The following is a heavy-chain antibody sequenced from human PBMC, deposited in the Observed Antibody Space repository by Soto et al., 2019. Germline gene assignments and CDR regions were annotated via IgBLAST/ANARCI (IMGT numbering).Heavy chain of an antibody. V-gene: IGHV1-8*01. CDR3: ARERSAAGTGWFDP. CDR2: MNPNSGNT. J-gene: IGHJ5*02. CDR1: GYTFTSYD. Sequence: QVQLVQSGDEVKKPGASVKVSCKASGYTFTSYDINWVRQATGQGLEWMGWMNPNSGNTGYAQKFQGRVTMTRNTSISTAYMELSSLRSEDTAVYFCARERSAAGTGWFDPWGQGTLVTVSS. D-gene: IGHD6-13*01.